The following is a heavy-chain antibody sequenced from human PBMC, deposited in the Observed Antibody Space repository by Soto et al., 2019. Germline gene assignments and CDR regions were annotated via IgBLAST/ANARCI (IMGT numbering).Heavy chain of an antibody. CDR1: GDSVSSSFW. CDR2: IYHTETT. D-gene: IGHD4-17*01. Sequence: SETLSLTCAVSGDSVSSSFWWTWVRQPPGKGLEWIGEIYHTETTNYAPSLKSRVTISLDKSMNQFSLRFNSVTPADTAVYYCASYDFGTFDNWGQGIRVTVSS. CDR3: ASYDFGTFDN. J-gene: IGHJ4*02. V-gene: IGHV4-4*02.